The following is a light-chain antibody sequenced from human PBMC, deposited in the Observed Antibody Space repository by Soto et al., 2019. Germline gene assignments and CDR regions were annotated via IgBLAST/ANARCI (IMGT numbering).Light chain of an antibody. CDR1: QSVSNY. J-gene: IGKJ1*01. CDR3: QQYGHSRT. Sequence: EIGLSQLPVTLSLSTGERATLSCRASQSVSNYLAWYQQKPGQAPRLLIFGASYRATGIPDRFSGSGSGTNFTLTVSRLEPEDFAVYYCQQYGHSRTSAQGTKVDIK. CDR2: GAS. V-gene: IGKV3-20*01.